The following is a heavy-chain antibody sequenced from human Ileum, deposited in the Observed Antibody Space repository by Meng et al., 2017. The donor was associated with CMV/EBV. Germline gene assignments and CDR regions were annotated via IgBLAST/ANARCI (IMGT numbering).Heavy chain of an antibody. V-gene: IGHV2-5*01. Sequence: TCTFSVFSLSTSVVVVGWVRQPPGKALEWLGFIYWNDDKRYSPSLKSRLTITMDTSKNQVVLIMTNMDPVDTATYYCAHRTTVTSVDYWGQGTLVTVSS. CDR2: IYWNDDK. CDR3: AHRTTVTSVDY. D-gene: IGHD4-11*01. J-gene: IGHJ4*02. CDR1: VFSLSTSVVV.